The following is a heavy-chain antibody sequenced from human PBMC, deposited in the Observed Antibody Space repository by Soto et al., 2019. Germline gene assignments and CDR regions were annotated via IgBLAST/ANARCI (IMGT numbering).Heavy chain of an antibody. Sequence: ASVKVSCKASGYTFTSYGISWVRQAPGQGLEWMGWISAYNGNTNYAQKLQGRVTMTTDTSTSTAYMELRSLRSDDTAVYYCARVGPTYYDILTGYPYYFDYWGQGTLVTVSS. D-gene: IGHD3-9*01. V-gene: IGHV1-18*01. CDR1: GYTFTSYG. J-gene: IGHJ4*02. CDR3: ARVGPTYYDILTGYPYYFDY. CDR2: ISAYNGNT.